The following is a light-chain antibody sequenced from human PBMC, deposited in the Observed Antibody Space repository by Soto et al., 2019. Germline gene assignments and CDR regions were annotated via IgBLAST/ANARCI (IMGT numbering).Light chain of an antibody. CDR2: DNT. CDR1: RSNIGAGYD. CDR3: QSYDSSLSVV. V-gene: IGLV1-40*01. Sequence: QAVVTQPPSVSGAPGQGVTISCTGSRSNIGAGYDVHWYQQLPGTAPKLHIYDNTNRPSGVPDRFSGSKSGTSASLAITGLQAEDEADYYCQSYDSSLSVVFGGGTQLTVL. J-gene: IGLJ2*01.